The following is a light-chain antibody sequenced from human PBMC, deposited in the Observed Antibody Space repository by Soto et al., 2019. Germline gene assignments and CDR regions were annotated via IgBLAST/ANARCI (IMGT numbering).Light chain of an antibody. CDR3: QKYDSAPLT. CDR2: DAS. CDR1: QGISNN. J-gene: IGKJ4*01. V-gene: IGKV1-27*01. Sequence: DIQMTQSPSSLSASVGDRVTIACRASQGISNNLAWYQQKAGKVPKLLIYDASTLQSGVPSRFTGSRSGTDFTLTISSRQAEDVATYYCQKYDSAPLTFGGGTKVEIK.